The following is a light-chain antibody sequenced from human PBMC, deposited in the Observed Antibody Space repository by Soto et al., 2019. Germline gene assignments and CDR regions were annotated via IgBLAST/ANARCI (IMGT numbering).Light chain of an antibody. CDR3: QQDYNLPPAHT. CDR1: QSVSSSY. Sequence: PGKRVTLSCRASQSVSSSYLTWYQQKPGQAPRLLIYGASTRATSIPARFSGSGSGTDFTLTISSLQPEDFAVYYCQQDYNLPPAHTFGGGTKVDIK. J-gene: IGKJ4*01. CDR2: GAS. V-gene: IGKV3D-7*01.